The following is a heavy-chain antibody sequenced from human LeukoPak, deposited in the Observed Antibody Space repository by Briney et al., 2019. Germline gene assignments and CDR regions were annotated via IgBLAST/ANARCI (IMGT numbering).Heavy chain of an antibody. D-gene: IGHD6-13*01. CDR2: ISGSGSST. CDR3: AKALYSSSYPIYYYVMDV. J-gene: IGHJ6*02. V-gene: IGHV3-23*01. CDR1: GFTFSSYA. Sequence: HSGGSLRLSCAASGFTFSSYAMSWVRQAPGKGLEWVSAISGSGSSTYCADSVKGRFTISRDNSKNTLYLQMNSLRAEDTAVYYCAKALYSSSYPIYYYVMDVWGQGTTVTVSS.